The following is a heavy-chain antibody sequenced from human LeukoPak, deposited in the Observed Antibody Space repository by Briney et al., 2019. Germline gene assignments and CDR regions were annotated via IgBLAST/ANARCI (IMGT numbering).Heavy chain of an antibody. CDR1: GFTFSSYA. D-gene: IGHD3-22*01. CDR2: ISGSGGST. Sequence: PGGSLRLSCAASGFTFSSYATSWVRQAPGKGLEWVSAISGSGGSTYYADSVKGRFTISRDNSKNTLYLQMNSLRAEDTAVYYCAKERDYYDSSGYYNGGFDPWGQGTLVTVSS. CDR3: AKERDYYDSSGYYNGGFDP. V-gene: IGHV3-23*01. J-gene: IGHJ5*02.